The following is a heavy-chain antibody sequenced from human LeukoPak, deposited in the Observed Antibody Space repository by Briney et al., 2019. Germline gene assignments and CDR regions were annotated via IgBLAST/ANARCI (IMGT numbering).Heavy chain of an antibody. Sequence: PGGSLRLSCAASGFTFSTYAMSWVRQAPGKGLEWVSAISGSADSTYYADSVKGQFAISRDNSKNTLYLQMNSLRAEDTAVYFCAKGRARGGTIDFDYWGQGTLVTVSS. D-gene: IGHD1-7*01. J-gene: IGHJ4*02. CDR1: GFTFSTYA. CDR2: ISGSADST. V-gene: IGHV3-23*01. CDR3: AKGRARGGTIDFDY.